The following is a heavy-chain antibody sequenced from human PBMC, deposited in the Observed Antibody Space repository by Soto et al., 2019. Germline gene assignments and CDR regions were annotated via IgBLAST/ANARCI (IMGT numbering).Heavy chain of an antibody. CDR1: GGSFSSYA. J-gene: IGHJ4*02. V-gene: IGHV1-69*13. D-gene: IGHD4-17*01. Sequence: ASVKVSCKASGGSFSSYASSWVRQAPGQGLEWMGGIIPIFGTANYAQKFQGRVTITADESTSTAYMELSSLRSEDTAVYYCARDHDYGGNLVPIWGQGTLVTVSS. CDR3: ARDHDYGGNLVPI. CDR2: IIPIFGTA.